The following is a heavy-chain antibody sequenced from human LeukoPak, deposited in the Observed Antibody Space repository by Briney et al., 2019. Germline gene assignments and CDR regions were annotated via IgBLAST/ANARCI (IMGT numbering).Heavy chain of an antibody. D-gene: IGHD3-10*01. V-gene: IGHV3-66*01. CDR1: GFTVSSNY. CDR2: ISYNGRSI. CDR3: ARDVVGSGSSFDY. Sequence: EGSLRLSCAASGFTVSSNYMSWVRQAPGKGLEWLSYISYNGRSIYYADSVKGRFTISRDNSKNTLYLQMNSLRAEDTAVYYCARDVVGSGSSFDYWGQGTLVTVSS. J-gene: IGHJ4*02.